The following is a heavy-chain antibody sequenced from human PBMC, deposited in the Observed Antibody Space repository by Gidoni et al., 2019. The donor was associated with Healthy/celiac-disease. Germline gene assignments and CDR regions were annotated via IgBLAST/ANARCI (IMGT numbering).Heavy chain of an antibody. CDR1: GYTFTGYY. V-gene: IGHV1-2*02. CDR3: ARGRVAQTGYYYGMDV. J-gene: IGHJ6*02. D-gene: IGHD5-12*01. Sequence: QVQLVQSGAEVKKPGASVTVSCKASGYTFTGYYMHWVRQAPGQGLEWMGWINPNSGGTNYAQKFQGRVTMTRDTSISTAYMELSRLRSDDTAVYYCARGRVAQTGYYYGMDVWGQGTTVTVSS. CDR2: INPNSGGT.